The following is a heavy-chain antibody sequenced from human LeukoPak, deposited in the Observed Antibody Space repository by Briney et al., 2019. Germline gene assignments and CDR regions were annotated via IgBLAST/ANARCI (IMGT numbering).Heavy chain of an antibody. V-gene: IGHV1-18*01. J-gene: IGHJ4*02. D-gene: IGHD3-16*02. Sequence: ASVKASCKASGYTFTSYGISWVRQAPGQGLEWMGWISAYNGITNYAQKLQGRVTMTTDTSTSTAYMELRSLRSDDTAVYYCARESHYDYVWGSYRTYYFDYWGQGTLVTVSS. CDR1: GYTFTSYG. CDR2: ISAYNGIT. CDR3: ARESHYDYVWGSYRTYYFDY.